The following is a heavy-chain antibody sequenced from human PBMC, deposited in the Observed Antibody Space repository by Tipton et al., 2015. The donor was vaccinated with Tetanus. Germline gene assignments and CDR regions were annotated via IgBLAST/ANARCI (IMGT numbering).Heavy chain of an antibody. CDR3: VKAPYRSCWHLG. Sequence: QSGAEVKKPGASVKVSCKATGYTFSNYGVSWVRQAPGQRLEWMGWINAGTGKTQYSQKFQGRVSITRDTSATIGYMELSSLTSEDTAVYYCVKAPYRSCWHLGWGQGTLVTVSS. V-gene: IGHV1-3*01. CDR1: GYTFSNYG. J-gene: IGHJ4*02. D-gene: IGHD6-19*01. CDR2: INAGTGKT.